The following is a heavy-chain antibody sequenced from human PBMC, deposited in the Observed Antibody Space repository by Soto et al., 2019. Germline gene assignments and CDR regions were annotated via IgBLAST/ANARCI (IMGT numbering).Heavy chain of an antibody. Sequence: SETLSLTCAVYGGSFIGYYCIFIRHPPFKWLEWIVEINHSGSTNYNPSLKSRVTISVDTSKNQFSLKLSSVTAADTAVYYCVRGLVASSWLFRKPYYYYGMDVWGQGTTVTVSS. CDR1: GGSFIGYY. CDR3: VRGLVASSWLFRKPYYYYGMDV. D-gene: IGHD3-22*01. CDR2: INHSGST. J-gene: IGHJ6*02. V-gene: IGHV4-34*01.